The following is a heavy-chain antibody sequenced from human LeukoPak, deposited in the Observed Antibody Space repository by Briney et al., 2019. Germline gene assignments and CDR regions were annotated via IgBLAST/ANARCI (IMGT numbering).Heavy chain of an antibody. CDR2: ISYDGSNK. D-gene: IGHD3-22*01. V-gene: IGHV3-30*04. CDR3: AREYYYDSSGYYSEYYFDY. J-gene: IGHJ4*02. CDR1: GFTFSSYA. Sequence: GRSLRLSCAASGFTFSSYAMHWVRQAPGKGLEWVVVISYDGSNKYYADSVKGRFTISRDNSKNTLYLQMNSLRAEDTAVYYCAREYYYDSSGYYSEYYFDYWGQGTLVTVSS.